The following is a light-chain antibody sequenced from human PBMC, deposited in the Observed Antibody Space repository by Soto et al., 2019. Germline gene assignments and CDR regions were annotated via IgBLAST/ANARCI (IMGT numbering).Light chain of an antibody. V-gene: IGLV2-14*01. CDR2: EVS. J-gene: IGLJ2*01. CDR1: SSDVGAYGY. Sequence: QSALTQPASVSGSPGQSITISCTGTSSDVGAYGYVSWYQQHPGKAPKLMIYEVSNRPSGVSNRFSGSKSGNTASLTISGLQAEDEADYYCSSYTSSSTPVVFGGGTKVTVL. CDR3: SSYTSSSTPVV.